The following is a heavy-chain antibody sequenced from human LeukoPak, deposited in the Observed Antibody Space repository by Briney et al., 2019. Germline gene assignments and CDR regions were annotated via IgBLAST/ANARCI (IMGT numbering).Heavy chain of an antibody. D-gene: IGHD6-19*01. J-gene: IGHJ4*02. V-gene: IGHV4-34*01. CDR2: INHSGST. Sequence: KPSETLSLTCAVYGGSFSGYYWSWIRQPPGKGLEWIGEINHSGSTNYNPSHKSRVTISVDTSKNQSSLKLSSVTAADTAVYYCARTSISGIAVAGFDYWGQGTLVTVSS. CDR3: ARTSISGIAVAGFDY. CDR1: GGSFSGYY.